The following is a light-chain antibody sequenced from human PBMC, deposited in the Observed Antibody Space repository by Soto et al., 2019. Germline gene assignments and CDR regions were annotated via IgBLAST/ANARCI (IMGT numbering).Light chain of an antibody. Sequence: QSALTQPPSASGSPGQSVTISCTGTSSDVGAYNYVSWYQQHPGKAPKLMIYEVSQRPSGVPDRFSGSKSGYTASLTVSGLQAEDEADYYCSSYAGSNNLVFGGGTQLTVL. CDR3: SSYAGSNNLV. CDR2: EVS. J-gene: IGLJ2*01. V-gene: IGLV2-8*01. CDR1: SSDVGAYNY.